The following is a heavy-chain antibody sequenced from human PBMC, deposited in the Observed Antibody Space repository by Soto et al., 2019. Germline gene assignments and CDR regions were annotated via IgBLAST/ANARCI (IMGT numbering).Heavy chain of an antibody. J-gene: IGHJ5*02. CDR2: INPSGGST. D-gene: IGHD2-2*01. Sequence: ASVKVSCTASGYTFTSYYMHWVRQAPGQGLEWMGIINPSGGSTSYAQKFQGRVTISVDTSKNQFSLKLSSVTAADTAVYYCARQSCSSNSCYSWVSWFDPWGQGTLVTVSS. CDR3: ARQSCSSNSCYSWVSWFDP. V-gene: IGHV1-46*01. CDR1: GYTFTSYY.